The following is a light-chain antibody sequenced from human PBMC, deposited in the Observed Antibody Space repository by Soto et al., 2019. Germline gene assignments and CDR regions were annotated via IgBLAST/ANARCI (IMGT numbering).Light chain of an antibody. CDR3: QQYGSSPGT. CDR1: QSVSSSY. J-gene: IGKJ1*01. V-gene: IGKV3-20*01. CDR2: GAS. Sequence: EIVLTQSPGTLSLSPGERATLSCRASQSVSSSYLAGYQQKPGQAPRLLIYGASSRATGIPDRFSGSGSGTDFTLTISRLEPEDFAVYYCQQYGSSPGTFGQGTKVESK.